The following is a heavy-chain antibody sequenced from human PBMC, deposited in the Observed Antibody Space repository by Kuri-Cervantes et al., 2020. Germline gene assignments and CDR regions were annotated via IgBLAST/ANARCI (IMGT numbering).Heavy chain of an antibody. Sequence: ASVKVSCKASGYTFTSYAMHWVRQAPGQRLEWMGWINAGNGNTKYPQKFQGRVTITRDTSASTAYMELSSLRSEDTAVYYCASARMVRGVPGSWYFDLWGRGTLVTVSS. CDR2: INAGNGNT. V-gene: IGHV1-3*01. CDR3: ASARMVRGVPGSWYFDL. J-gene: IGHJ2*01. D-gene: IGHD3-10*01. CDR1: GYTFTSYA.